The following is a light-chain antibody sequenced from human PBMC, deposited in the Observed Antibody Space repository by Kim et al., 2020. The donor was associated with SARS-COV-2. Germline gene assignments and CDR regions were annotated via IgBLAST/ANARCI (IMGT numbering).Light chain of an antibody. Sequence: IQLTQSPSSLSASVGDRVTITCRASQGISTYLAWYQHKPGEAPKLLIYTASTLQSGVPSRFSGSGSGTDFTLTISSLQPEDFATYYCQQLNNYPITFGQVTRLEIK. CDR1: QGISTY. V-gene: IGKV1-9*01. J-gene: IGKJ5*01. CDR2: TAS. CDR3: QQLNNYPIT.